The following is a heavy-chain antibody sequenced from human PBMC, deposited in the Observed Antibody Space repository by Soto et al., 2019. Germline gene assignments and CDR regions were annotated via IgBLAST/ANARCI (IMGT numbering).Heavy chain of an antibody. CDR1: GVTFSSYA. CDR2: IIPIFGTA. D-gene: IGHD2-21*02. J-gene: IGHJ6*02. V-gene: IGHV1-69*06. Sequence: SVKVSGKASGVTFSSYAISWVRQAPGQGLEWMGGIIPIFGTANYAQKFQGRVTITADKSTSTAYMELSSLRSEDTAVYYCASSAYCGGDCYSSLYYYYYGMDVWGRGTTVTVSS. CDR3: ASSAYCGGDCYSSLYYYYYGMDV.